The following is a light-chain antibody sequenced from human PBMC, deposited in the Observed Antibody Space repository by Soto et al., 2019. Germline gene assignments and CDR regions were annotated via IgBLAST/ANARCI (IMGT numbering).Light chain of an antibody. Sequence: QSVLTQPASVSGSPGQSITISCTGTSSDIGNYDFVSWYQQVPGTAPKAMIYEVSSRPSGVSNRFSGSKSGNTASLTISGLQADDEADYYCTSYSSSDIFYVFGTGTKLTVL. CDR2: EVS. CDR3: TSYSSSDIFYV. CDR1: SSDIGNYDF. J-gene: IGLJ1*01. V-gene: IGLV2-14*01.